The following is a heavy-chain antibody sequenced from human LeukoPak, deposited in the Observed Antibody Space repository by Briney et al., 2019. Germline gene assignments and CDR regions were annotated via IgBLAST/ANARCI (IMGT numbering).Heavy chain of an antibody. CDR1: GFSLSTSGMC. D-gene: IGHD3-10*01. V-gene: IGHV2-5*08. J-gene: IGHJ4*02. CDR2: IYWNDDK. Sequence: SGPALVKPTQTLTLTFTFSGFSLSTSGMCVSWIRQPPGKALEWLALIYWNDDKRYSPSLKSRLTITKDTSKNQVVLTMTNMDPVDTATYYCAHAPIGEFKKHFDYWGQGTLVTVSS. CDR3: AHAPIGEFKKHFDY.